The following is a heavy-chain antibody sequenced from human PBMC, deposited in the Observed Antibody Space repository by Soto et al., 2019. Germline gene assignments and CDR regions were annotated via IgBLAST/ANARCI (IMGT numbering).Heavy chain of an antibody. V-gene: IGHV3-21*01. CDR2: ISSSSDYM. CDR3: ARDGITMIRGITVFDF. CDR1: GFTFSSSR. Sequence: LSLSCVASGFTFSSSRMNWVCQAPGKGLEWVSFISSSSDYMYYADSVKGRFTVSRDNAKNSLYLQMDSLRAEDTAVYYCARDGITMIRGITVFDFWGQGTLVTVSS. J-gene: IGHJ4*02. D-gene: IGHD3-10*01.